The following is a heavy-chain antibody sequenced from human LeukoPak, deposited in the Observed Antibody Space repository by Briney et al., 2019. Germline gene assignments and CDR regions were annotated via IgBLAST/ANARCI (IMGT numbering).Heavy chain of an antibody. J-gene: IGHJ3*02. Sequence: KPSETLSLTCTVSGGSISSSSYYWGWIRQPPGKGLEWIGSIYYSGSTYYNPSLKSRVTISVDTSKNQFSLKLSSVTAADTAVYYCARALEVVVSTTAFDIWGQGTMVTVSS. CDR2: IYYSGST. CDR1: GGSISSSSYY. D-gene: IGHD5/OR15-5a*01. V-gene: IGHV4-39*01. CDR3: ARALEVVVSTTAFDI.